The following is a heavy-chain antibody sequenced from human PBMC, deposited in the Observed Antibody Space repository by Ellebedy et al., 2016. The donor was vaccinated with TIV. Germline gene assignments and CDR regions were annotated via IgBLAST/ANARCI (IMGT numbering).Heavy chain of an antibody. V-gene: IGHV3-30-3*02. J-gene: IGHJ4*02. Sequence: GGSLRLXCAASGFTFSSYAMSWVRQAPGKGLEWVAVISYDGSNKYYADSVKGRFTISRDNSKNTLYLQMNSLRAEDTAVYYCAKMGDYWGQGTLVTVSS. CDR1: GFTFSSYA. CDR2: ISYDGSNK. CDR3: AKMGDY.